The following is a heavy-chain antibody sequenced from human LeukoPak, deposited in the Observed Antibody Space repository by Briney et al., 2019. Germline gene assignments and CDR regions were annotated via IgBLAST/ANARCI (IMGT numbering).Heavy chain of an antibody. V-gene: IGHV3-48*01. Sequence: GGSPRLSCAASGFTFNSYSMSWVRQAPGKGLEWVSYISSSDSTIYYADSVRGRFTISRDSAKNSLYLQMNSLRAEDTAVYYCARDGPHREVLPGALDIWGQGTMVTVSS. CDR3: ARDGPHREVLPGALDI. CDR1: GFTFNSYS. CDR2: ISSSDSTI. D-gene: IGHD1-26*01. J-gene: IGHJ3*02.